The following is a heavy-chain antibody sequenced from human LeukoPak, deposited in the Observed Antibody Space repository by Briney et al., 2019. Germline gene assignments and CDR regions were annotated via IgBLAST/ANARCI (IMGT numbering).Heavy chain of an antibody. CDR2: ISSSGSAI. V-gene: IGHV3-48*03. CDR1: GVTFSSYE. CDR3: ARGGSLGY. D-gene: IGHD6-19*01. J-gene: IGHJ4*02. Sequence: GGSLSLSCAASGVTFSSYEMNWVRQAPGKGLEWVSKISSSGSAIYYADSVKGRFTISRDNAKSSLYLQMNSLRVEDTAVYYCARGGSLGYWGQGTLVTVSS.